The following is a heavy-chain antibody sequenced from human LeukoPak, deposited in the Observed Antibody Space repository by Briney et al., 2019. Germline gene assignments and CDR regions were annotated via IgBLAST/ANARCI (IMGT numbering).Heavy chain of an antibody. V-gene: IGHV3-23*01. J-gene: IGHJ4*02. Sequence: PGGSLRLSCAASGFTFSSYAMSWVRQAPGKGLDCVSAISGSGTTTYYADSVKGRFTISRDISKNTLYLQMNSLRAEDTAVYYCAKPLSAASGTDFHYWGQGTLVTVSS. D-gene: IGHD6-13*01. CDR3: AKPLSAASGTDFHY. CDR1: GFTFSSYA. CDR2: ISGSGTTT.